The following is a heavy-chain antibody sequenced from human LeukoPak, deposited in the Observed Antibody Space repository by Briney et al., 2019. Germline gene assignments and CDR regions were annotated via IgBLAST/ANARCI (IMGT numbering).Heavy chain of an antibody. D-gene: IGHD2-2*01. Sequence: GGSLRLSCAASGFTFSSYSMNWVRQAPGKGLEWVSYISSSSSTIYYADSVKGRLTISRDNAKNSLYLQMNSLRAEDTAVYYCASLDQDIVVVPAAGDGFDIWGQGTMVTVSS. V-gene: IGHV3-48*01. CDR3: ASLDQDIVVVPAAGDGFDI. J-gene: IGHJ3*02. CDR2: ISSSSSTI. CDR1: GFTFSSYS.